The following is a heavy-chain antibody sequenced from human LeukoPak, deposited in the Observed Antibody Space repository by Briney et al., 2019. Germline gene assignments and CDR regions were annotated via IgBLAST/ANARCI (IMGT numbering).Heavy chain of an antibody. Sequence: SVKLSCKASGGTFSSYAISWVRQAPGQGLEWMGRIIPILGIANYAQKFQGRVTITADKSTSTAYMELSSLRSEDTAVYYCARDRGENWFDPWGQGTLVTVSS. CDR1: GGTFSSYA. CDR2: IIPILGIA. V-gene: IGHV1-69*04. J-gene: IGHJ5*02. CDR3: ARDRGENWFDP.